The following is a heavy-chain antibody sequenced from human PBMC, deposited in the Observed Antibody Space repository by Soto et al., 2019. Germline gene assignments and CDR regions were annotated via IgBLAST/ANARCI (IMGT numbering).Heavy chain of an antibody. CDR3: ASQYYDSSGYYWYFDL. J-gene: IGHJ2*01. V-gene: IGHV3-53*04. CDR2: IYSGGST. Sequence: GGSLRLSCAASGFTVSSNYMSWVRQAPGKGLEWVSVIYSGGSTYYADSVKGRFTISRHNSKNTLYLQMNSLRAEDTAVYYCASQYYDSSGYYWYFDLWGRGTLVTVSS. CDR1: GFTVSSNY. D-gene: IGHD3-22*01.